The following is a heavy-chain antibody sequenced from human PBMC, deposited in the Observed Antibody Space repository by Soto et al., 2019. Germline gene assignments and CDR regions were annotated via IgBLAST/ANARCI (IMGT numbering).Heavy chain of an antibody. CDR3: GRPPNYYDSRGYYGY. J-gene: IGHJ4*02. CDR2: ISSSSSYI. D-gene: IGHD3-22*01. V-gene: IGHV3-21*01. CDR1: GFTFSSYS. Sequence: GCLRLSCAASGFTFSSYSMNWVRQAPGKGLEWVSSISSSSSYIYYADSVKGRFTISRDNAKNSLYLQMNSLRAEDTAVYYCGRPPNYYDSRGYYGYWGQGTLVTVS.